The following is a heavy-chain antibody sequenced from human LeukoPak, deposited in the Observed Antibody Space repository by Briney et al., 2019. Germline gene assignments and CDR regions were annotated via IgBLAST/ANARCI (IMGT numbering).Heavy chain of an antibody. J-gene: IGHJ4*02. D-gene: IGHD5-18*01. CDR3: AREGSYGYNY. V-gene: IGHV1-69*04. Sequence: SVKVSCKASGGTFSSYAISWVRQAPGQGLEWMGRIIPILGIANYAQKFQGRVTITADKSTSTAYVELSSLRSEDTAVYYCAREGSYGYNYWGQGTLVSVSS. CDR2: IIPILGIA. CDR1: GGTFSSYA.